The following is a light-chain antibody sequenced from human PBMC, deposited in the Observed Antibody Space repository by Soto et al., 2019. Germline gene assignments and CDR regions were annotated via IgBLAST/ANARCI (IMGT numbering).Light chain of an antibody. Sequence: DIQMPQSPSTLSGSVGDIVTITCRASQPISSWLSWYQQKPGKAPKLLIYKASTLKSGVPSRFSGSGSGTAFTLTSISLQPDDFETYYVQHYNSYSEAFGQGTKVELK. CDR1: QPISSW. CDR2: KAS. J-gene: IGKJ1*01. V-gene: IGKV1-5*03. CDR3: QHYNSYSEA.